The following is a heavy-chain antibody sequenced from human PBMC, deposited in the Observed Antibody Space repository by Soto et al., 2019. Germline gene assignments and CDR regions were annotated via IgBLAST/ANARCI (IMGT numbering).Heavy chain of an antibody. Sequence: GASVKVSCKASGYTFTSYDINWVRQATGQGLEWMGWMNPNSGNTGYAQKFQGRVTMARDTSISTVYMELSSLRSEDTAMYYCARDLAAGDFWGQGTLVTVSS. J-gene: IGHJ4*02. CDR2: MNPNSGNT. V-gene: IGHV1-8*01. CDR1: GYTFTSYD. CDR3: ARDLAAGDF. D-gene: IGHD6-13*01.